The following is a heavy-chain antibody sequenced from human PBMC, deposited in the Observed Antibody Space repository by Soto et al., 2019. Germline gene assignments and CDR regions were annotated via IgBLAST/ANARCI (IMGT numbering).Heavy chain of an antibody. V-gene: IGHV3-23*01. CDR3: ANVPPGGVVVPAAMPDYFDY. Sequence: GGSLRLSCAASGFTFSSYAMSWVRQAPGKGLEWVSAISDSGGSTYYADSVKGRFTISRDNSKNTLYLQMNSLRAEDTAVYYCANVPPGGVVVPAAMPDYFDYWGQGTLVTVSS. D-gene: IGHD2-2*01. CDR2: ISDSGGST. CDR1: GFTFSSYA. J-gene: IGHJ4*02.